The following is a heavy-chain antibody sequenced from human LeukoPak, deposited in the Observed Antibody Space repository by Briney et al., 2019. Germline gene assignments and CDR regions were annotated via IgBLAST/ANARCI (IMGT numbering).Heavy chain of an antibody. CDR1: GYSFSTYW. CDR3: ARTNDRAFDY. CDR2: IYPGDSDT. D-gene: IGHD2-8*01. J-gene: IGHJ4*02. V-gene: IGHV5-51*01. Sequence: GESLKISCKGSGYSFSTYWISWVRQMPGKGLEWMGIIYPGDSDTRYSPSFEGQVTISADKSISTAYLQWSSLKASDTAMYYCARTNDRAFDYWGQGTLVTVSS.